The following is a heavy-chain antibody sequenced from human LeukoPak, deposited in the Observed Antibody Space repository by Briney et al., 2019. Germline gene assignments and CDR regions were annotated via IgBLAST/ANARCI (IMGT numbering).Heavy chain of an antibody. D-gene: IGHD3-22*01. Sequence: GASVTVSCKASGYTFTGYYIHWVRQAPGQGLEWMGWINPNTGGTNYAQKFQGRVNMTRDTSISTAYMELSRLRSDDTAVYYCARESQYYDSSAVYYYYYMDVWGKGTTVTVSS. CDR1: GYTFTGYY. CDR2: INPNTGGT. V-gene: IGHV1-2*02. J-gene: IGHJ6*03. CDR3: ARESQYYDSSAVYYYYYMDV.